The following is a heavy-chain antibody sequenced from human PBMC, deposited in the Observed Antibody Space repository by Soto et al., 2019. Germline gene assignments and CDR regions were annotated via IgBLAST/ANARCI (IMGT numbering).Heavy chain of an antibody. J-gene: IGHJ6*02. V-gene: IGHV5-51*01. D-gene: IGHD6-13*01. Sequence: EVQLIQSGAEVKKPGESLKIYCKGSGYSFTSYWIGWVRQMPGKGLEWMGIIYPGDSDTRYSPSFKGQVTISADKSLSTAYLQWSSLKDSDTAMYYCARTSAGGKYYYGMDVWGQGTTVTVSS. CDR2: IYPGDSDT. CDR1: GYSFTSYW. CDR3: ARTSAGGKYYYGMDV.